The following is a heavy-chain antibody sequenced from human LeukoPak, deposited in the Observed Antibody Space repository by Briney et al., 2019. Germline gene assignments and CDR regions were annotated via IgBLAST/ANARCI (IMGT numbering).Heavy chain of an antibody. CDR2: INHSGST. D-gene: IGHD6-19*01. Sequence: SETLSLTCAVYGGSFSGYYWSWIRQPPGKGLEWIGEINHSGSTNYNPSLKSRVTISVDTSKNQFSLKLSSVTAADTAVYYCARAAAVTGNADNWLDPWGQGTLVTVSS. CDR3: ARAAAVTGNADNWLDP. CDR1: GGSFSGYY. V-gene: IGHV4-34*01. J-gene: IGHJ5*02.